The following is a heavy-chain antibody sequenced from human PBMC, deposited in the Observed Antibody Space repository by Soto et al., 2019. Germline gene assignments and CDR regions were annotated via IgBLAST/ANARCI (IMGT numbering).Heavy chain of an antibody. CDR1: GASLSDNY. CDR2: INHSGNT. V-gene: IGHV4-34*01. J-gene: IGHJ5*02. CDR3: ARGRGGFDA. Sequence: PSETLSLTCAVYGASLSDNYCNWLRQPPGKGLEWIGEINHSGNTNYNPSLGSRVTISIDTSKNQLSLNLRSVSAADTAVYYCARGRGGFDAWGQGTPVTVSS.